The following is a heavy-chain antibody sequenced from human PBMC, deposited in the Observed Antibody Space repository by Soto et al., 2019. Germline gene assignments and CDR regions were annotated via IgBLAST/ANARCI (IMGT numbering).Heavy chain of an antibody. D-gene: IGHD2-2*02. J-gene: IGHJ6*02. CDR2: VIPMFGTA. CDR3: ARDPRGRSPNTPYFYYGMDV. Sequence: ASVKVSCKASGGTFSSYAISWVRRAPGQGLEWMGGVIPMFGTANYAQKFQGRVTITADESTSTAYMELSSLRSEDTAVYYCARDPRGRSPNTPYFYYGMDVWGQGTTVTSP. V-gene: IGHV1-69*13. CDR1: GGTFSSYA.